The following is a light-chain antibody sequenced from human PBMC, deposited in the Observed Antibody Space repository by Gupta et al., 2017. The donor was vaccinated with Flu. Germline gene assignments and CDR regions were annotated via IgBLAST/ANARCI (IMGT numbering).Light chain of an antibody. CDR2: DAS. Sequence: ESATLSCSDSKSVSSYVAWYQQTPGQAPRLLIYDASNRGTGTPARCSGSGSGTDFTLTSSSLEHEVFAVYWCRQRSNWPITFGQGTRLEIK. J-gene: IGKJ5*01. CDR1: KSVSSY. V-gene: IGKV3-11*01. CDR3: RQRSNWPIT.